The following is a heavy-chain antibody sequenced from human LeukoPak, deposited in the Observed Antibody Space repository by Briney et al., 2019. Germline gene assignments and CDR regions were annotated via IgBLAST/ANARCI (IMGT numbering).Heavy chain of an antibody. V-gene: IGHV1-8*03. J-gene: IGHJ3*02. D-gene: IGHD1-26*01. CDR1: GYTFTSYD. CDR3: ARDSSPLRKDAFDI. CDR2: MNPNSGNT. Sequence: GASVKVSCKASGYTFTSYDINWVRQATGQGLEWMGWMNPNSGNTGYAQKFQGRVTITRNTSISTAYMELSSLRSEDTAVYYCARDSSPLRKDAFDIWGQGTMVTVSS.